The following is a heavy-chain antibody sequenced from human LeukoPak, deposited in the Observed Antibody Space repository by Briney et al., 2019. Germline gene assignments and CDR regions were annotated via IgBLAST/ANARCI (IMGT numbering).Heavy chain of an antibody. D-gene: IGHD3-3*01. CDR2: IRSKTESGTT. J-gene: IGHJ3*01. CDR1: GFTFKDSW. V-gene: IGHV3-15*05. Sequence: PGGSLTLSCTTSGFTFKDSWMSWVRQTPGMRLEWVGRIRSKTESGTTDYAALVKGRFTISRDDSKDTLYLEMNNLGPEDTGKYYCTTELYDRSGSFVHNAFHLWGQGTTVTVSA. CDR3: TTELYDRSGSFVHNAFHL.